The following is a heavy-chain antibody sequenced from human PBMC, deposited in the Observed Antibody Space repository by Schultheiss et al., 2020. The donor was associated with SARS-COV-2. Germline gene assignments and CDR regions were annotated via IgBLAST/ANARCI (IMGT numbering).Heavy chain of an antibody. CDR1: GGSISSSSYY. V-gene: IGHV4-31*03. CDR2: IYYSGST. J-gene: IGHJ2*01. D-gene: IGHD3-22*01. CDR3: ARDYGSGYFWYFDL. Sequence: SETLSLTCTVSGGSISSSSYYWGWIRQPAGKGLEWIGYIYYSGSTYYNPSLKSRVTISVDTSKNQFSLKLSSVTAADTAVYYCARDYGSGYFWYFDLWGRGTLVTVSS.